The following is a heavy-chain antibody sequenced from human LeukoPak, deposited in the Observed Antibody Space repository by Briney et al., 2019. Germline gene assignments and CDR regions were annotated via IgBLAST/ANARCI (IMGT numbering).Heavy chain of an antibody. CDR1: GFTFRTYA. CDR3: ARDPNGDYIGAFDL. CDR2: IRAGGDTT. J-gene: IGHJ3*01. V-gene: IGHV3-23*01. Sequence: GGSLRLSCTASGFTFRTYAMIWVRQAPGKGLEWVSAIRAGGDTTVYADAVRGRFTISRENSNNALYLQMNERRAGDTAVYYCARDPNGDYIGAFDLWGQGTMVSVSS. D-gene: IGHD4-17*01.